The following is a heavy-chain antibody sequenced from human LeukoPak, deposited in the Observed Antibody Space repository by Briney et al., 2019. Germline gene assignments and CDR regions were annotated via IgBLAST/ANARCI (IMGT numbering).Heavy chain of an antibody. V-gene: IGHV4-59*01. J-gene: IGHJ5*02. CDR2: IYYSGST. CDR3: ARGYDFWSGLFDP. D-gene: IGHD3-3*01. CDR1: GGSISSYY. Sequence: SETLSLTCTVSGGSISSYYWSWIRQPPGKGLEWIGYIYYSGSTNYNPSLKSRVTISVDTSKNQFSLKVGSVTAADTAVYYCARGYDFWSGLFDPWGQGTLVTVSS.